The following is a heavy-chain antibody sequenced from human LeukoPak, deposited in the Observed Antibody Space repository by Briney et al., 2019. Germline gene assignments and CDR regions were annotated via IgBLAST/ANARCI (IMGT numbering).Heavy chain of an antibody. D-gene: IGHD1-7*01. CDR3: ARASIGTTFDY. CDR2: INWNGGST. Sequence: GGSLRLSCTASGFTFDDYGMSWVRQAPGKGLEWVSGINWNGGSTGYADSVKGRFTISRDNAKNSLYLQMNSLRAEDTALYYCARASIGTTFDYWGQGTLVTVSS. V-gene: IGHV3-20*04. J-gene: IGHJ4*02. CDR1: GFTFDDYG.